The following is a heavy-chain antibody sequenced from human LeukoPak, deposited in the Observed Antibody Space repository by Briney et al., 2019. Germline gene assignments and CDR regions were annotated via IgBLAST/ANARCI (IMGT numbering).Heavy chain of an antibody. CDR3: AKDSAKKYDDY. V-gene: IGHV3-23*01. J-gene: IGHJ4*02. Sequence: GGSLRLSCATSGFTFSNYAMSWVRQAPGKGLEWVSGISGSDGTIYYADSVKGRFTISRDNSKNTLYLQMNGLRAEDTAVYYCAKDSAKKYDDYWGQGTLVTVSS. D-gene: IGHD2/OR15-2a*01. CDR2: ISGSDGTI. CDR1: GFTFSNYA.